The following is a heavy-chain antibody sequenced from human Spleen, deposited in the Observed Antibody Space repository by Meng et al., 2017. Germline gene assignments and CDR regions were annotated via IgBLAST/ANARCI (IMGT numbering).Heavy chain of an antibody. D-gene: IGHD3-22*01. CDR3: ARDSYYYDSSGYGDVREDYFDY. Sequence: SETLSLTCVVSGGSFSDYYWSWIRQPPGKGLEWIGEINHSGSTNYNPSLESRATISVDTSQNNLSLKLSSVTAADTAVYYCARDSYYYDSSGYGDVREDYFDYWGQGTLVTVSS. V-gene: IGHV4-34*01. J-gene: IGHJ4*02. CDR1: GGSFSDYY. CDR2: INHSGST.